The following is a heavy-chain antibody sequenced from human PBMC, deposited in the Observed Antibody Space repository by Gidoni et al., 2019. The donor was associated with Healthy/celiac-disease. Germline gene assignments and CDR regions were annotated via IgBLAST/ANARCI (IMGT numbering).Heavy chain of an antibody. D-gene: IGHD5-18*01. V-gene: IGHV3-15*01. Sequence: EVQLVESGGGLVKPGGSLRLSCAASGFTFSNAWMSWVRQAPGKGLEWVGRIKSKTDGGTTDYAAPVKGRFTISRDDSKNTLYLQMNSRKTEDTAVYYCTTEGARGYSYGYDYWGQGTLVTVSS. CDR2: IKSKTDGGTT. CDR1: GFTFSNAW. J-gene: IGHJ4*02. CDR3: TTEGARGYSYGYDY.